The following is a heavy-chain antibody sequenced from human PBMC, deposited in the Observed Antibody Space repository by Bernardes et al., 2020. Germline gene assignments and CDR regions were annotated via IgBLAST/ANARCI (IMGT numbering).Heavy chain of an antibody. CDR3: TRASPITTFGVITGEGFDP. CDR2: IRNKNQGGTT. D-gene: IGHD3-3*01. J-gene: IGHJ5*02. Sequence: GGSLSLSCTASGFNFGDYALSWFRQAPGKGLEWVGFIRNKNQGGTTEYAASVADRFLISRDDSKRIAYLQMNSLKTEDTAVYYCTRASPITTFGVITGEGFDPWGQGTLVTVSS. CDR1: GFNFGDYA. V-gene: IGHV3-49*03.